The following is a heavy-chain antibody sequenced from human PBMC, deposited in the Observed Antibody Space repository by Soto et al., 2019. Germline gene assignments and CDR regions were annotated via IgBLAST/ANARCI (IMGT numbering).Heavy chain of an antibody. D-gene: IGHD3-3*01. CDR2: INHSGST. CDR1: GWSFSGYY. J-gene: IGHJ6*03. V-gene: IGHV4-34*01. Sequence: SETLSLTCAVYGWSFSGYYWSWIRQPPGKGLEWIGEINHSGSTNYNPSLKSRVTISVDTSKNQFSLKLSSVTAADTAVYYCARCRALRFLAWFPSPLDVWGKGTTVTVS. CDR3: ARCRALRFLAWFPSPLDV.